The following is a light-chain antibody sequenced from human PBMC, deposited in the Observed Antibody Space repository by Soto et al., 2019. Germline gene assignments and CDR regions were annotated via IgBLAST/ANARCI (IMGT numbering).Light chain of an antibody. V-gene: IGKV3-20*01. CDR3: QQYGSSPPLT. Sequence: VLSQSPGTLSLSPGESATLSCRASQSVSSSYLAWYQQKPGQAPRLLIYGASSRATGIPDRFSGSGSGTDFTLTISRLEPEDFAVYYCQQYGSSPPLTFGGGTKVDI. J-gene: IGKJ4*01. CDR1: QSVSSSY. CDR2: GAS.